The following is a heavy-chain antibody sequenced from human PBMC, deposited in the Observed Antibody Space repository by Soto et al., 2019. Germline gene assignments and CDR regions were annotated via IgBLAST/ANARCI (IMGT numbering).Heavy chain of an antibody. D-gene: IGHD3-3*01. CDR3: ARDITLFGVEYRQFYGMEV. CDR2: INPNSGGT. V-gene: IGHV1-2*02. Sequence: ASVKVSCKASGYTFTSYYMHWVRQAPGQGLEWMGRINPNSGGTNYAQKFQGRVTMTRDTSISTAYMELSRLRSDDTAVYYCARDITLFGVEYRQFYGMEVWGQGTTVTVS. J-gene: IGHJ6*02. CDR1: GYTFTSYY.